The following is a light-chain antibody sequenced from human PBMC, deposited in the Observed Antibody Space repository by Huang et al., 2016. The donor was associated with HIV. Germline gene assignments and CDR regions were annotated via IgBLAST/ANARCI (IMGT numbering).Light chain of an antibody. Sequence: EIVMTQTPATLSVSPGERATLACRASQSVSINLAWYQQKPGQAPRLLIYGESTRATGVADRFSGSGSGTEFTLTISSLQSDEFAVYFCQQYNNGPPAYTFGQGTKLEIK. CDR2: GES. J-gene: IGKJ2*01. CDR3: QQYNNGPPAYT. V-gene: IGKV3-15*01. CDR1: QSVSIN.